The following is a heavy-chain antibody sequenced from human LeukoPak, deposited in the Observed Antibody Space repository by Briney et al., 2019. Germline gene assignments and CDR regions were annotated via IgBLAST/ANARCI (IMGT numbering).Heavy chain of an antibody. CDR3: ARAGRYCSGGSCYSSDY. CDR2: ISGSGGGT. V-gene: IGHV3-23*01. J-gene: IGHJ4*02. Sequence: GGSLRLSCAASGLTFSTYAMSWVRQAPGQGLEWVSTISGSGGGTHYADSVKGRFTISRDNSKNTLYLQMNSLRAEDTAVYYCARAGRYCSGGSCYSSDYWGQGTQVTVSS. CDR1: GLTFSTYA. D-gene: IGHD2-15*01.